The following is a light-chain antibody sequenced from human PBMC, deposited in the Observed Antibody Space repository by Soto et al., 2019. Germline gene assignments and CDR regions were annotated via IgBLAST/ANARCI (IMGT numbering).Light chain of an antibody. CDR1: ERRVERTGNTY. Sequence: IMLIHTTLSSPVTLGQSASIACRSRERRVERTGNTYLSWIQXRPGQPQRLXIYEISKRFSGVPDRFSGSGTGTDCTMKLSRVEAEDGRVYYGMQDTQYPITFGGGTKVDIK. CDR3: MQDTQYPIT. V-gene: IGKV2-24*01. J-gene: IGKJ4*01. CDR2: EIS.